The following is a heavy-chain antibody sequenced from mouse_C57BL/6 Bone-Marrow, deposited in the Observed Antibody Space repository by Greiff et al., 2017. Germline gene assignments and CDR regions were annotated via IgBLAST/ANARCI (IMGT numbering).Heavy chain of an antibody. CDR3: AREALGYLTAY. Sequence: QVQLQQPGAELVKPGASVKMSCKASGYTFTSYWITWVKQRPGQGLEWIGDIYPGSGSTTYNEKFKSKATLTVATSSSPAYMQLSSLTSEDSAVYYCAREALGYLTAYWCQGTLVTVSA. CDR1: GYTFTSYW. V-gene: IGHV1-55*01. CDR2: IYPGSGST. D-gene: IGHD5-1-1*01. J-gene: IGHJ3*01.